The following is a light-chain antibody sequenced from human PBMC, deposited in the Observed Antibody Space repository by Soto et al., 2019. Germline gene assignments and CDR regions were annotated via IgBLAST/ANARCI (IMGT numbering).Light chain of an antibody. V-gene: IGLV2-14*01. CDR3: TSYTSSTTYVV. J-gene: IGLJ2*01. Sequence: QSVLTQPASVSGSPGQSITMSCTGTSSDVGGYNYVSWYQHHPGKAPKLMIYEVSNRPSGVSNRFSGSKSGNTASLTISGLQAEDEADYYCTSYTSSTTYVVFGGGTKLTVL. CDR1: SSDVGGYNY. CDR2: EVS.